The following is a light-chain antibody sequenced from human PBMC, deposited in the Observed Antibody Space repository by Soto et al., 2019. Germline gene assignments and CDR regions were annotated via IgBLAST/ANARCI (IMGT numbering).Light chain of an antibody. CDR2: DAS. CDR3: QQRSNWIT. Sequence: EIVLTQSPATLSLSPGERATPSCRASQSVRNYLAWYQQKVGQAPRLLIYDASKRATGIPARFSGSGSRTDFTLTISRLEPEDFAVYYCQQRSNWITFGGGTKVDIK. J-gene: IGKJ4*01. V-gene: IGKV3-11*01. CDR1: QSVRNY.